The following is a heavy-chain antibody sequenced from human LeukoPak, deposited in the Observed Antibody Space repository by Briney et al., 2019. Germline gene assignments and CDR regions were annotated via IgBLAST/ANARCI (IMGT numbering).Heavy chain of an antibody. CDR2: IYSGGST. Sequence: GGSLRLSCAASGFTVSSNYMSWVRQAPGKGLEWVSVIYSGGSTYYADSVKGRFTISRDNSKNTLYLQMNSLRAEDTAVYYCAREADPFSFDYWGQGTLVTVSS. CDR1: GFTVSSNY. V-gene: IGHV3-53*01. CDR3: AREADPFSFDY. J-gene: IGHJ4*02.